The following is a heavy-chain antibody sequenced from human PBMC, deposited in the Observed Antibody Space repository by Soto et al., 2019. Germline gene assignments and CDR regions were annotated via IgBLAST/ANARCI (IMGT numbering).Heavy chain of an antibody. D-gene: IGHD3-16*01. Sequence: SLSLSCVASGLPSRGFEMKWVRQAPGKGLEWVSYVSASGDTGYYADSVKGRFTISRDNAKNTLYLEMNSLRAEDSAVYYCSDLSVTAGVYVWGQGATVTVSS. V-gene: IGHV3-48*03. J-gene: IGHJ6*02. CDR3: SDLSVTAGVYV. CDR2: VSASGDTG. CDR1: GLPSRGFE.